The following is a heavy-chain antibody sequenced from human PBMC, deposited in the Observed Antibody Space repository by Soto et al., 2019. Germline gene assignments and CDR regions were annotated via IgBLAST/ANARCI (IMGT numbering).Heavy chain of an antibody. Sequence: GGSVRLSCAASGVTFSSYAMHWVRQAPGRGLEWVAVISYDGSNKYYADSVKGRFTISRDNSKNTLYLQMNSLRAEDTAVYYCARDSGITMVRGVITWGQRTLVTVSS. CDR3: ARDSGITMVRGVIT. CDR2: ISYDGSNK. CDR1: GVTFSSYA. D-gene: IGHD3-10*01. V-gene: IGHV3-30-3*01. J-gene: IGHJ5*02.